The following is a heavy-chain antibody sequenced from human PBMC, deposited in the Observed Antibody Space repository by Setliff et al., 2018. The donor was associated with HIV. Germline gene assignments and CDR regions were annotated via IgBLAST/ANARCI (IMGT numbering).Heavy chain of an antibody. V-gene: IGHV4-34*01. D-gene: IGHD4-17*01. Sequence: SETLSLTCAVYGGSFTSYYWTWIRQAPGKDLEWIGEINHNGGTNYNPSLKSRVTISVDRSKNQFFLRLTSVTAADTAVYYCAITTVTTNRDWGAFDIWGQGTKVTVSS. CDR3: AITTVTTNRDWGAFDI. J-gene: IGHJ3*02. CDR1: GGSFTSYY. CDR2: INHNGGT.